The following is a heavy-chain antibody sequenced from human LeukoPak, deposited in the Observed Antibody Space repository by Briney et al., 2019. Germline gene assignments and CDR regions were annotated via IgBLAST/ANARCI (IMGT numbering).Heavy chain of an antibody. D-gene: IGHD6-13*01. CDR3: ARAVYSSSWYGY. CDR1: GYTFTGYY. Sequence: GASVKVSCKASGYTFTGYYMHWVRQAPGQGLEWMGWINPNSGDTNYAQKFQGRVTMTRDTSISTAYMELSRLRSDDTAVYYCARAVYSSSWYGYWGQGTLVTVSS. J-gene: IGHJ4*02. V-gene: IGHV1-2*02. CDR2: INPNSGDT.